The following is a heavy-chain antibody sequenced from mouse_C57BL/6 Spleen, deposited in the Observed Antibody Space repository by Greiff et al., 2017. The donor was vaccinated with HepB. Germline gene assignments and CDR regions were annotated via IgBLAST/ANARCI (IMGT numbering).Heavy chain of an antibody. CDR2: ISSGSSTI. D-gene: IGHD2-1*01. J-gene: IGHJ1*03. Sequence: EVNVVESGGGLVKPGGSLKLSCAASGFTFSDYGMHWVRQAPEKGLEWVAYISSGSSTIYYADTVKGRFTISRDNAKNTLFLQMTSLRSEDTAMYYCARGAYYGNYRYFDVWGTRTTVTVSS. CDR3: ARGAYYGNYRYFDV. CDR1: GFTFSDYG. V-gene: IGHV5-17*01.